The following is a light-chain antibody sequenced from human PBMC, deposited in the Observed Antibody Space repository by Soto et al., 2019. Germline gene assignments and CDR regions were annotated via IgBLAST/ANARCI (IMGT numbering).Light chain of an antibody. CDR3: CSFARSSTSYV. Sequence: QSVLTQPASVSGSPGQSITISCTGTSSDVGSSNLVSWYQQHPGKTPKLIIYEGSRRPSGVSGRFSGSMSGNAASLTISGLQAEDGADYYCCSFARSSTSYVFGTGTKVTVL. J-gene: IGLJ1*01. V-gene: IGLV2-23*01. CDR1: SSDVGSSNL. CDR2: EGS.